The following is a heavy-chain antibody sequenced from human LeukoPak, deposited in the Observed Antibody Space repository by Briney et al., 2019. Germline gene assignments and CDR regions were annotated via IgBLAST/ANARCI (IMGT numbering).Heavy chain of an antibody. Sequence: SETLSLTCTVSGDSISNHYWSWIRQSPGMGLEWIGYISYNGSTSYNPSLRSRVTISGDTSKNHFSLKLSSVTAADTALYYCARDSYHGSASSHLDYWGQGTLVTVSS. V-gene: IGHV4-59*11. CDR2: ISYNGST. D-gene: IGHD5-24*01. J-gene: IGHJ4*02. CDR3: ARDSYHGSASSHLDY. CDR1: GDSISNHY.